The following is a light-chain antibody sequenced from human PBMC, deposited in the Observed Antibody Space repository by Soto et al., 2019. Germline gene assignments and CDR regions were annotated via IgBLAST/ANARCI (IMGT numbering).Light chain of an antibody. J-gene: IGLJ2*01. CDR3: QAWDSSTAV. V-gene: IGLV3-1*01. CDR1: KLGDRY. CDR2: QDS. Sequence: SYELTQPPSVSVSPGQTASITCSGDKLGDRYACWYQQKPGQSPVVVIYQDSKRPSGXPERXSGXNSGNTXTXTISGTQAMDEADYYCQAWDSSTAVFGGGTKLTVL.